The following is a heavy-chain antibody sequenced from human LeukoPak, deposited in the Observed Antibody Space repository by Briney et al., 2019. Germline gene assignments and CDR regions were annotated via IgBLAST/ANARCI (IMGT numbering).Heavy chain of an antibody. J-gene: IGHJ4*02. CDR3: AKLRGAVAGPFDY. CDR1: GFTFSSYA. V-gene: IGHV3-23*01. D-gene: IGHD6-19*01. Sequence: GGSLRLSCAASGFTFSSYAMSWVRQAPGKGLEWVSAISGSGGSTYYADSVKGRFTISRDSSKNTLYLQMNILRAEDTAVYYCAKLRGAVAGPFDYWGQGTLVTVSS. CDR2: ISGSGGST.